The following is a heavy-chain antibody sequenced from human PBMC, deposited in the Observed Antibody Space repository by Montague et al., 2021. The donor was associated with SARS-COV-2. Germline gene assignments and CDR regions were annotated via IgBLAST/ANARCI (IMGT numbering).Heavy chain of an antibody. Sequence: SETLSLTCAVYRGSLHIFSWGWVRQSPGKGLEWIGEIDHSGSTKYNPSLESRVTISVDTSKNQFSLNLTSVTAADTAMYYCARGTRVVGITTGFRYWGQGTQVAVSS. V-gene: IGHV4-34*01. J-gene: IGHJ4*02. CDR2: IDHSGST. CDR1: RGSLHIFS. CDR3: ARGTRVVGITTGFRY. D-gene: IGHD3-22*01.